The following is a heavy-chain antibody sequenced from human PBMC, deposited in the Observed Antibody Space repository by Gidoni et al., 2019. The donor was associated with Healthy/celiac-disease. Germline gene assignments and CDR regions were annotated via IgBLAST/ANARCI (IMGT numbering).Heavy chain of an antibody. Sequence: EVQLGDSGGGLLQPGRSLRLSCAASGFTFDHYAMAWVRHGPGMGLEWVSGSSWIGGGIGDSDSVKGRVTISRDNAKISLYLQMNSLRADVTALYYCGKDIAIAVFRAGGMDVWGQGTTVTVSS. V-gene: IGHV3-9*01. CDR1: GFTFDHYA. CDR3: GKDIAIAVFRAGGMDV. J-gene: IGHJ6*02. D-gene: IGHD6-19*01. CDR2: SSWIGGGI.